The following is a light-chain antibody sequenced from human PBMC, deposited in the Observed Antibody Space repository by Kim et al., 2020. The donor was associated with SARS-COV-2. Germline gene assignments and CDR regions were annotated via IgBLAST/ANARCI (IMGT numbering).Light chain of an antibody. CDR3: QQYSSWPPLT. V-gene: IGKV3-15*01. Sequence: SPGETATLACRASQRINSNLARDQQKPGQPPRVLIYHASTRATGVPARFSGGGSGTDFTLTISSLQSEDVGIYHCQQYSSWPPLTFGGGTKVDIK. CDR2: HAS. J-gene: IGKJ4*01. CDR1: QRINSN.